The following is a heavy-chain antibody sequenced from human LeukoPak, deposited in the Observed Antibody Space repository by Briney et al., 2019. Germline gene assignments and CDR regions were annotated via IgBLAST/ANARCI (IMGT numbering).Heavy chain of an antibody. D-gene: IGHD3-22*01. CDR1: GITFSGSA. Sequence: GGSLRLSCAASGITFSGSAMHWVRQASGKGLEWVGRIRSKANNYATAYAASLEGRFSVSRDDSKNTAYLYMNNLETEDTAIYYCTRQFDGVGYYPDYWGQGTLVTVSS. V-gene: IGHV3-73*01. J-gene: IGHJ4*02. CDR2: IRSKANNYAT. CDR3: TRQFDGVGYYPDY.